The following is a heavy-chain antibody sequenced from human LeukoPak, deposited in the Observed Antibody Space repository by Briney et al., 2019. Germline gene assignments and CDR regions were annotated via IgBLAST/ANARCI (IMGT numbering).Heavy chain of an antibody. CDR3: ARDQVAAGWVWQYNWFDP. V-gene: IGHV3-21*01. D-gene: IGHD6-13*01. CDR1: GFTFSSYS. CDR2: ISSSSSYI. Sequence: NSGGSLRLSCAASGFTFSSYSMNWVRQAPGKGLEWVSSISSSSSYIYYADSVKGRFTISRDNAKNSLYLQMNSLRAEDTAVYYCARDQVAAGWVWQYNWFDPWGQGTLVTVSS. J-gene: IGHJ5*02.